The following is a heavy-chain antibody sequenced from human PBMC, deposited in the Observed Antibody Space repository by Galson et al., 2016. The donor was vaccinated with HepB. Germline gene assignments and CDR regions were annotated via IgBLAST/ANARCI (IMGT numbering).Heavy chain of an antibody. CDR2: IRSKAYGGKT. D-gene: IGHD2-2*01. CDR1: GFTFGDYS. V-gene: IGHV3-49*03. CDR3: TRASSSNWDGWFDP. Sequence: SLRLSCEVSGFTFGDYSMSWFRQAPGKGLEWVGFIRSKAYGGKTEYAASVKGRFTISRDESKHIAYLQMNSLKTEDAAMYYCTRASSSNWDGWFDPWGQGTLLTVSS. J-gene: IGHJ5*02.